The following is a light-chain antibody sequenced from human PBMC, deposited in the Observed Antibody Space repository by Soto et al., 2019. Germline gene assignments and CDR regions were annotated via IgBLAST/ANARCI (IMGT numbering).Light chain of an antibody. CDR3: GTWDNSLSAV. Sequence: QSVLTQPPSVSAAPGQKVTICCSGSSCNVGSNYVSWYQQLPGTAPKLLIYDNGKRSSGIPDRFSGSQSGTSATLGITGLQTGDEADYYCGTWDNSLSAVFGGGTKLTVL. V-gene: IGLV1-51*01. CDR2: DNG. CDR1: SCNVGSNY. J-gene: IGLJ2*01.